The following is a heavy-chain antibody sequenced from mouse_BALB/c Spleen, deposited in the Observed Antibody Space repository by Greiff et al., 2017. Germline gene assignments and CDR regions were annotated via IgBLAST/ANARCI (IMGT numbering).Heavy chain of an antibody. J-gene: IGHJ4*01. V-gene: IGHV1-14*01. Sequence: EVQGVESGPELVKPGASVKMSCKASGYTFTSYVMHWVKQKPGQGLEWIGYINPYNDGTKYNEKFKGKATLTSDKSSSTAYMELSSLTSEDSAVYYGARDGNYYYGSSYAMDYWGQGTSVTVSS. D-gene: IGHD1-1*01. CDR1: GYTFTSYV. CDR3: ARDGNYYYGSSYAMDY. CDR2: INPYNDGT.